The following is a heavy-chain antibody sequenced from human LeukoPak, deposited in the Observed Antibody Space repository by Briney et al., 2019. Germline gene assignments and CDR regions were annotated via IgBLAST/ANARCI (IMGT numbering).Heavy chain of an antibody. J-gene: IGHJ4*01. Sequence: GGSLRLSCTASGFTLRNYWMHWVRQVPGKRLVWVSRISGDGSVTNYADSVQGRFTISRDNAKNILYLQINSLRSEDTAVYYCARYSSSSGGAAYYLDYWGHGTLVTVSS. V-gene: IGHV3-74*01. CDR3: ARYSSSSGGAAYYLDY. CDR1: GFTLRNYW. CDR2: ISGDGSVT. D-gene: IGHD6-6*01.